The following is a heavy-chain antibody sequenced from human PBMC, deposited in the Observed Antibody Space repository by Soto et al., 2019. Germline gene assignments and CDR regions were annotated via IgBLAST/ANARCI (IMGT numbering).Heavy chain of an antibody. CDR2: IIPIFGTA. Sequence: QVQLVQSGAEVKKPGSSVKVSCKASGGTFSSYAISWVRQAPGQGLEWMGGIIPIFGTANYAQKFQGRVTITADESTTTAYMELSSLRSEDMAVYYCAISPRADFWSGYSFDYWGQGTLVTVSS. CDR1: GGTFSSYA. J-gene: IGHJ4*02. V-gene: IGHV1-69*01. D-gene: IGHD3-3*01. CDR3: AISPRADFWSGYSFDY.